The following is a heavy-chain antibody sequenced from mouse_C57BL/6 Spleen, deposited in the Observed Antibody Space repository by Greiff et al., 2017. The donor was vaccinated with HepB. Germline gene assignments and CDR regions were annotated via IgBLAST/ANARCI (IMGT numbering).Heavy chain of an antibody. D-gene: IGHD2-1*01. Sequence: QVQLQQPGAELVMPGASVKLSCKASGYTFTSYWMHWVKQRPGQGLEWIGEIDPSDSYTNYNQKFKGKSTLTVDKSSSTAYMQLSSLTSEDSAVYYCARGGNVYFDVWGTGTTVTVSS. CDR2: IDPSDSYT. CDR3: ARGGNVYFDV. J-gene: IGHJ1*03. CDR1: GYTFTSYW. V-gene: IGHV1-69*01.